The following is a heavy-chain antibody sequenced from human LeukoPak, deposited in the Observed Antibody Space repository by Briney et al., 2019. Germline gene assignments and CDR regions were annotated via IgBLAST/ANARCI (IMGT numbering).Heavy chain of an antibody. CDR2: IIPIFGTA. Sequence: GASVKVSCKASGGTFSSYAISWVRQAPGQGLEWMGVIIPIFGTANYAQKFQGRVTITADKSTSTAYMELSSLRSEDTAVYYCARVTSDDILTGSLYYWGQGTLVTVSS. V-gene: IGHV1-69*06. CDR3: ARVTSDDILTGSLYY. D-gene: IGHD3-9*01. J-gene: IGHJ4*02. CDR1: GGTFSSYA.